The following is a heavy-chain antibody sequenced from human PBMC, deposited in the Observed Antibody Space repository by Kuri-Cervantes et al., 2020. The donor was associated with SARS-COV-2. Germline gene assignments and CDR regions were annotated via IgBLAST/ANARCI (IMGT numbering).Heavy chain of an antibody. Sequence: GGSLRLSCAASGFTFSSNWMSWVRQAPGKGLEWVANIKQDGSEKYYVDSVKGRFTISRDNAKISLYLQMNSLRAEDTAVYYCARARMAGPFDYWGQGTVVTVSS. CDR1: GFTFSSNW. CDR3: ARARMAGPFDY. D-gene: IGHD5-24*01. CDR2: IKQDGSEK. V-gene: IGHV3-7*01. J-gene: IGHJ4*02.